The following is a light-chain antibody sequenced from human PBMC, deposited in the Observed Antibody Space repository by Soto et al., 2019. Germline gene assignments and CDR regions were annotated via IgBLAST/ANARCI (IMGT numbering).Light chain of an antibody. Sequence: QSVLTQPASVSGSPGQSITISCTGTSSDIGSYNLVSWYQQHPGKAPKVMIYEGSKRPSGVSNRFSGSKSDNTATLTISGLQAEDEADYYCCSYAGSFTLVFGGGTKVTVL. J-gene: IGLJ2*01. CDR3: CSYAGSFTLV. CDR1: SSDIGSYNL. V-gene: IGLV2-23*01. CDR2: EGS.